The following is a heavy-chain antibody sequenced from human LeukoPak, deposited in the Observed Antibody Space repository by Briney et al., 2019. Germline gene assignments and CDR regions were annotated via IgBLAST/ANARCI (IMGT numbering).Heavy chain of an antibody. CDR1: GGSFSGYY. V-gene: IGHV4-34*01. J-gene: IGHJ5*02. CDR2: INHSGST. CDR3: ARTPYSNYAWFDP. D-gene: IGHD4-11*01. Sequence: SETLSLTCAVYGGSFSGYYWRWIRQPPGKGLGWIGEINHSGSTNYNPSLKSRVTISVDTSKNQFSLELSSVTAADTAVYYCARTPYSNYAWFDPWGQGTLVTVSS.